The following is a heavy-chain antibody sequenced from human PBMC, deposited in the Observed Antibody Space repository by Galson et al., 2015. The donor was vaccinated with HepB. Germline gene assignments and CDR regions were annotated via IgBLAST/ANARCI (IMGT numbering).Heavy chain of an antibody. Sequence: SLRLSCAASGFTFRGHSMHWVRQAPGKGLEWVAVIWYDGSNKDYADSVRGRLTISRDNSKNTVYLQMNSLRAEDTAVYYCARESEVSGWYFFDYWGQGTLVTVSS. V-gene: IGHV3-33*08. CDR1: GFTFRGHS. J-gene: IGHJ4*02. CDR3: ARESEVSGWYFFDY. D-gene: IGHD6-19*01. CDR2: IWYDGSNK.